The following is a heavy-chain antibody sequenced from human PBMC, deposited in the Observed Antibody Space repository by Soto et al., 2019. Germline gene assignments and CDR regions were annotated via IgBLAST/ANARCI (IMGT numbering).Heavy chain of an antibody. Sequence: QVQLVQSGAEVKKPGASVKVSCKASGYTFTSYGISWVRQAPGQGLEWMGWISAYNGNTNYAQKLQGRVTMTTDTSTSKADMELRSLRSDDTAVYSCAGDLTDYYDTSWFDPWGQGTLVTVSS. CDR1: GYTFTSYG. CDR3: AGDLTDYYDTSWFDP. J-gene: IGHJ5*02. CDR2: ISAYNGNT. D-gene: IGHD3-22*01. V-gene: IGHV1-18*01.